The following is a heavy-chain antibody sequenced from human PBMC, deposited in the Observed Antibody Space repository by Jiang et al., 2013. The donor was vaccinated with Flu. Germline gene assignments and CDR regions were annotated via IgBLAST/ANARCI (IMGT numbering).Heavy chain of an antibody. CDR1: GGSISSYY. CDR3: ARLPDTVLGRVFDY. V-gene: IGHV4-59*08. J-gene: IGHJ4*02. Sequence: GSGLVKPSETLSLTCTVSGGSISSYYWSWIRQPPGKGLEWIGYIYYSGSTNYNPSLKSRVTISVDTSKNQFSLKLSSVTAADTAVYYCARLPDTVLGRVFDYWGQGTLVTVSS. D-gene: IGHD5-24*01. CDR2: IYYSGST.